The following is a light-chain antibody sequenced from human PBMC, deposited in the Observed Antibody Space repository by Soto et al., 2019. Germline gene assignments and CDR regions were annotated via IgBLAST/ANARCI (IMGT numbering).Light chain of an antibody. CDR3: QQYHTYPCT. J-gene: IGKJ1*01. Sequence: DIQMTQSPSTLSASVGDRVTITCRASQRISSWLAWYQQKPGKAPKLLIYKASSLESGVPSRFSGSGSGTEFTLTISSLQPDEFATYYCQQYHTYPCTFGQGTKVEI. V-gene: IGKV1-5*03. CDR1: QRISSW. CDR2: KAS.